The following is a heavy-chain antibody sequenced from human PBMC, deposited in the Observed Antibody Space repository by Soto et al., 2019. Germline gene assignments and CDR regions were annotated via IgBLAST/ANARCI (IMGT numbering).Heavy chain of an antibody. CDR3: ATGWDSNYRNYYYYYGMDV. Sequence: ASVKVSCKASGGTFSSYAISWVRQAPGQGLGWMGGIIPIFGTANYAQKFQGRVTITADESTSTAYMELSSLRSEDTAVYYCATGWDSNYRNYYYYYGMDVWGQGTTVTVSS. V-gene: IGHV1-69*13. CDR2: IIPIFGTA. D-gene: IGHD4-4*01. CDR1: GGTFSSYA. J-gene: IGHJ6*02.